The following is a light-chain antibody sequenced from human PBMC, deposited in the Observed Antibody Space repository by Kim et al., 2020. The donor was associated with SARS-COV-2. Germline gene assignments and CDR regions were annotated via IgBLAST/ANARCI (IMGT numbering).Light chain of an antibody. Sequence: ASVGDRVTITCRASQGIGYWLAWYQQKAGKAPKLLIYGASNLQSGVPSRFSGSGSGTDFTLTISSLQPKDFATYYCQQANSFPLTFGGGTKVDIK. J-gene: IGKJ4*01. CDR3: QQANSFPLT. CDR1: QGIGYW. CDR2: GAS. V-gene: IGKV1-12*01.